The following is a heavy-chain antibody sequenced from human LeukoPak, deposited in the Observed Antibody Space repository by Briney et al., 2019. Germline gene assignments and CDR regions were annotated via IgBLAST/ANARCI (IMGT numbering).Heavy chain of an antibody. V-gene: IGHV4-31*03. J-gene: IGHJ4*02. CDR3: ARSFGESYFDY. D-gene: IGHD3-10*01. CDR2: ISYSGNT. CDR1: GGSISSGGYF. Sequence: SQTLSLTCTVSGGSISSGGYFWSWIRQHPGKGLEWIGYISYSGNTYYNPSLKSRLTISVDTSKNQFSLKLSSVTAADTAVYYCARSFGESYFDYWGQGILVTVSS.